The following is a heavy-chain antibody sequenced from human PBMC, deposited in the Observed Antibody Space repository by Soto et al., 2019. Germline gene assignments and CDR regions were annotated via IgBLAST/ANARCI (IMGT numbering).Heavy chain of an antibody. D-gene: IGHD1-26*01. CDR3: ASHQRSGSYGKRGYYFDY. Sequence: KPGGSLRLSCAASGFTFSDYYMSWIRQAPGKGLEWVSYISSSSNYTNYADSVKGRFTISRDNAKNSLYLQMNSLRAEDTAVYYCASHQRSGSYGKRGYYFDYWGQGTLVTVSS. CDR1: GFTFSDYY. CDR2: ISSSSNYT. V-gene: IGHV3-11*06. J-gene: IGHJ4*02.